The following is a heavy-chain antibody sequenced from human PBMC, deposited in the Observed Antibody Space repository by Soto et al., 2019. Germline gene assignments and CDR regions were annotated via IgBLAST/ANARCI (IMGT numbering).Heavy chain of an antibody. D-gene: IGHD6-19*01. Sequence: EVQLLESGGDLVQPGGSLRLSCAASGFTFSSYSMTWVRQAPGKGLEWVSGISSSGGTISYADSVKGGFTISRGNYKNTLYLQMNSLRVEDTAVYYCAKGPYSSGGYNGMDVWGQGTTVTVSS. CDR1: GFTFSSYS. CDR3: AKGPYSSGGYNGMDV. CDR2: ISSSGGTI. J-gene: IGHJ6*02. V-gene: IGHV3-23*01.